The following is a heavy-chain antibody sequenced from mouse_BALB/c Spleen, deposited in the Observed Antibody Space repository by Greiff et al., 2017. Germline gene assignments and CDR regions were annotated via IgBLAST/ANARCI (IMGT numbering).Heavy chain of an antibody. J-gene: IGHJ1*01. V-gene: IGHV5-9-4*01. CDR3: ARRERYGSYVYFDV. Sequence: EVMLVESGGGLVKPGGSLKLPCAASGFTFSSYAMSWVRQSPEKRLEWVAEISSGGSYTYYPDTVTGRFTISRDNAKNTLYLEMSSLRSEDTAMYYCARRERYGSYVYFDVWGAGTTVTVSS. CDR1: GFTFSSYA. D-gene: IGHD2-10*02. CDR2: ISSGGSYT.